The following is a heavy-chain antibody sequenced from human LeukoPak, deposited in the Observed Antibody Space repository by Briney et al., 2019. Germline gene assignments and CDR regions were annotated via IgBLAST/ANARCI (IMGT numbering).Heavy chain of an antibody. CDR2: VNSDGSST. Sequence: GGSLRLSCAASGFTFSNYWIHWVRQAPGKGLVWVSRVNSDGSSTNYADSVKGRFTVSRDNAKNTLYLQMNSLRAEDTAVYYCARELRSAGAPGPFDYWGQGTLVTVSS. CDR1: GFTFSNYW. CDR3: ARELRSAGAPGPFDY. D-gene: IGHD2-15*01. J-gene: IGHJ4*02. V-gene: IGHV3-74*01.